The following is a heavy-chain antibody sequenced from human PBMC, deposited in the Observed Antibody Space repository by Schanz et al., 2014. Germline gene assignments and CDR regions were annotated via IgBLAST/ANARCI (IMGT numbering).Heavy chain of an antibody. Sequence: QVQLVQSGAEVKKPGASVKVSCQASGYTFTGYYMHWVRQAPGQGLEWMGQINPNSGATIYAQNFQGRVTMTRDTSISTAYMELSRLRSDDTAVYYCATIGVNDYWRFGLDLWGQGTTVTVSS. D-gene: IGHD3-16*01. CDR1: GYTFTGYY. CDR2: INPNSGAT. CDR3: ATIGVNDYWRFGLDL. J-gene: IGHJ6*02. V-gene: IGHV1-2*06.